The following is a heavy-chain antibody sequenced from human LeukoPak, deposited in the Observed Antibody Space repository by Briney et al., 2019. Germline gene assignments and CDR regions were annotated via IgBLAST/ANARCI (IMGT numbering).Heavy chain of an antibody. D-gene: IGHD3-9*01. Sequence: SETLSLTCAVYGWTFSGYYWSWIRQPPGKGLEWIGEINHSGSTNYNPSLKSRVTISVDTSKNQFSLKLSSVTAADTAVYYCARGQPVLRYFGNGIKGYYFDYWGQGTLVTVSS. CDR2: INHSGST. CDR1: GWTFSGYY. J-gene: IGHJ4*02. CDR3: ARGQPVLRYFGNGIKGYYFDY. V-gene: IGHV4-34*01.